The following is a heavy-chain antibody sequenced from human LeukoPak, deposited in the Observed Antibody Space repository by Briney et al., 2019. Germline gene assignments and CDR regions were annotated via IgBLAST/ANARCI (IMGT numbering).Heavy chain of an antibody. J-gene: IGHJ6*02. CDR3: ARGEVQYCSGGSCYSLGFYYYYYGTDV. CDR1: GFTFSSYA. CDR2: ISYDGSNK. V-gene: IGHV3-30-3*01. Sequence: PGGSLRLSCAASGFTFSSYAMHWVRQAPGKGLEWVAVISYDGSNKYYADPVKGRFTISRDNSKNTLYLQMNSLRAEDTAVYYCARGEVQYCSGGSCYSLGFYYYYYGTDVWGQGTTVTVSS. D-gene: IGHD2-15*01.